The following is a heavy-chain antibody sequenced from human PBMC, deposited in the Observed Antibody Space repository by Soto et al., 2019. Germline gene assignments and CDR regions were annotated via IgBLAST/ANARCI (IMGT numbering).Heavy chain of an antibody. CDR3: ARDRAPPFPGRCFDT. Sequence: SETLSLTCTVSGGSISNYYWSWIRQPPGTGLEWIAYVYYTGSTNYNPSLKSRATISVDTSKNQLSLNLTSVTAADTAVYYCARDRAPPFPGRCFDTWGQGILVTVSS. CDR1: GGSISNYY. CDR2: VYYTGST. V-gene: IGHV4-59*01. D-gene: IGHD3-10*01. J-gene: IGHJ5*02.